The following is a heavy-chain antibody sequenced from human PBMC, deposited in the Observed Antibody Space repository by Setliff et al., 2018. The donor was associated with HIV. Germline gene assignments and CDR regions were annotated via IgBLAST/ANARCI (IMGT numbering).Heavy chain of an antibody. J-gene: IGHJ4*02. CDR2: KHHSGSS. V-gene: IGHV4-34*01. D-gene: IGHD3-22*01. CDR3: ARRHDSSASFFDF. Sequence: PSETLSLTCAVYGGSFSGYYWNWIRRPPGKGLEWIGEKHHSGSSNYNPSLKSRVTMLVDASKNQFSLKLSSLTAADTAVYYCARRHDSSASFFDFWGQGTLVTVSS. CDR1: GGSFSGYY.